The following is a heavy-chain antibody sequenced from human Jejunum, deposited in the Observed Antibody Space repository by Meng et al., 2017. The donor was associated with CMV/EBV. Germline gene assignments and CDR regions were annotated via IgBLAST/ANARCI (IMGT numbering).Heavy chain of an antibody. CDR1: GFSVSSNY. J-gene: IGHJ5*02. CDR3: VRNLGYTYGLVS. Sequence: VDVVESGGGLGQPWVSLGLSCAASGFSVSSNYMSWVRQAPGKGLEWVTLIYSGGTTFYADSVKGRFTISRDNSKNVLYLQMNSVRAEDTALYHCVRNLGYTYGLVSWGQGTLVTVSS. CDR2: IYSGGTT. V-gene: IGHV3-66*01. D-gene: IGHD5-18*01.